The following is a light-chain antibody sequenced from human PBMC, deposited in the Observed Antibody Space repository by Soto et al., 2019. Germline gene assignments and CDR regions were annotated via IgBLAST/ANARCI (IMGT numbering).Light chain of an antibody. CDR3: QQYNNWPLA. CDR2: DSS. J-gene: IGKJ3*01. Sequence: EIVLTQSPATLSLSPGERATLSCRASQSLSSNFLAWYQQKPGQPPRLLIYDSSTRATGFPDRFSGSGSGTDFTLTIIRLEPEDFAVYYCQQYNNWPLAFGPGTKVDIK. CDR1: QSLSSNF. V-gene: IGKV3D-20*02.